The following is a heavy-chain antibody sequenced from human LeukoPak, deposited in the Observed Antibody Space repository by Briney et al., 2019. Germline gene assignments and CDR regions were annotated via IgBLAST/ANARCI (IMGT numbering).Heavy chain of an antibody. Sequence: GGSLRLSCGASGSTFSSYAMNWVRQAPGKGLEWVSGISGSGGSTYYADSVKGRFTISRDNSKNTLYLQVNSLRAEDTAVYYCAKGPLNVYYDILTGWGQGTLVTVSS. CDR3: AKGPLNVYYDILTG. CDR1: GSTFSSYA. D-gene: IGHD3-9*01. CDR2: ISGSGGST. V-gene: IGHV3-23*01. J-gene: IGHJ4*02.